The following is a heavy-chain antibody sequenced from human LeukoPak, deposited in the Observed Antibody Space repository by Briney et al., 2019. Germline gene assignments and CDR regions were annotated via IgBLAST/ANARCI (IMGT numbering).Heavy chain of an antibody. V-gene: IGHV1-18*04. D-gene: IGHD3-10*01. CDR3: ARHMVRGALD. J-gene: IGHJ4*02. CDR1: DYTFTSRG. CDR2: ISPHNGNT. Sequence: GASVKVSCKASDYTFTSRGISWVRQAPGQGLEWMGWISPHNGNTKYVQRLQGRVTMTRNTSISTAYMELSSLRSEDTAVYYCARHMVRGALDWGQGTLVTVSS.